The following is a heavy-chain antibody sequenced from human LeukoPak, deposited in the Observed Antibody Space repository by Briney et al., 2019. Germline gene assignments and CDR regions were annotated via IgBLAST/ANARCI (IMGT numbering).Heavy chain of an antibody. CDR1: GFTFSSYW. CDR2: IKQDGSEK. D-gene: IGHD3-9*01. J-gene: IGHJ6*04. Sequence: PGGSLRLSCAASGFTFSSYWMSWVRQAPGKGLEWVANIKQDGSEKFYVDSVKGRFTISRDNANNSLYLQLSSLRVEDTAVYYCAREYYGVIFSHYLDVWGKGTTVTVSS. CDR3: AREYYGVIFSHYLDV. V-gene: IGHV3-7*01.